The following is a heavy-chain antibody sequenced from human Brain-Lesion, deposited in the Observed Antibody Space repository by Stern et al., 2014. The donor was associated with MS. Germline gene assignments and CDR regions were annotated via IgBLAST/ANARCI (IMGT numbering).Heavy chain of an antibody. Sequence: EVQLLESGGDLVQPGRSLRLSCAAFGFTFDDYAMHWVRQAPGKGLEWVAGISWNSGTIGYADSVKGRFTTSRDNASSSLYLQMNSLRPEDAALYYCARDITGSSAYFAYWGQGTLVTVSS. V-gene: IGHV3-9*01. CDR3: ARDITGSSAYFAY. CDR2: ISWNSGTI. CDR1: GFTFDDYA. J-gene: IGHJ4*02. D-gene: IGHD1-14*01.